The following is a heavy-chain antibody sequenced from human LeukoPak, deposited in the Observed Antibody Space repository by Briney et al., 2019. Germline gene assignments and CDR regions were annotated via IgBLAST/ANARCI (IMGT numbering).Heavy chain of an antibody. CDR1: GGTFSSYA. CDR3: DWYYYDSSGYYYFDY. J-gene: IGHJ4*02. CDR2: IIPIFGTA. Sequence: SVKVSCKASGGTFSSYAISWVRQAPGQGLEWMGGIIPIFGTANYAQKFQGRVTITADESTSTAYMELSSLRSEDTAVYYCDWYYYDSSGYYYFDYWGQGTLVTVSS. D-gene: IGHD3-22*01. V-gene: IGHV1-69*13.